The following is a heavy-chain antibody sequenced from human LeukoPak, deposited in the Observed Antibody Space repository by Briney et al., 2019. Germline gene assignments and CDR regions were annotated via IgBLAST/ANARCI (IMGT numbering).Heavy chain of an antibody. D-gene: IGHD3-16*02. J-gene: IGHJ5*02. Sequence: ASVKVSCKASGYTFTSYGISWVRQAPGQGLEWMGWISAYNGNTNYAQKLQGGVTMTTDTSTSTAYMELRSLRSDDTAVYYCARDYYDYVWGSYRSAWFDPWGQGTLVTVSS. CDR1: GYTFTSYG. CDR2: ISAYNGNT. V-gene: IGHV1-18*01. CDR3: ARDYYDYVWGSYRSAWFDP.